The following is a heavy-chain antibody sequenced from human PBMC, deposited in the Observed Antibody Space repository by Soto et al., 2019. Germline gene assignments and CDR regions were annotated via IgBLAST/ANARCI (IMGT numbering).Heavy chain of an antibody. CDR2: ISSSGSTI. CDR1: GFTVSSYE. J-gene: IGHJ4*02. V-gene: IGHV3-48*03. D-gene: IGHD2-15*01. Sequence: PGGSRRRSCAASGFTVSSYEMNWVRQAPGTGLEWVSYISSSGSTISYADSVKCRFTISRDIAKNSLCLQMNSLSAEDMAVYYCARDSGGYVPLDYWGQGTLVTVSP. CDR3: ARDSGGYVPLDY.